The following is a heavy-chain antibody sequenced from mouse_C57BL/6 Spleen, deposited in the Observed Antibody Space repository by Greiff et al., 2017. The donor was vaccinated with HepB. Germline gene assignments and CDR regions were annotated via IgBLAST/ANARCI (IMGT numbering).Heavy chain of an antibody. J-gene: IGHJ3*01. CDR3: ARSDYGRRTWFAY. CDR1: GYTFTDYN. D-gene: IGHD1-1*01. Sequence: EVKLVESGPELVKPGASVKIPCKASGYTFTDYNMDWVKQSHGKSLEWIGDINPNNGGTIYNQKFKGKATLTVDKSSSTAYMELRSLTSEDTAVYYCARSDYGRRTWFAYWGQGTLVTVSA. CDR2: INPNNGGT. V-gene: IGHV1-18*01.